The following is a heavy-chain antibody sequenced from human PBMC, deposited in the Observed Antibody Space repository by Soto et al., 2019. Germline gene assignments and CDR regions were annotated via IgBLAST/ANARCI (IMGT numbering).Heavy chain of an antibody. CDR1: GFTFSSYW. Sequence: TGGSLRLSCAASGFTFSSYWMSWVRQAPGKGLEWVANIKQDGSEKYYVDSVKGRFTISRDNAKNSLYLQMNSLRAEDTAVYYCARHTILEWLLLFDYWGQGTLVTVSS. CDR2: IKQDGSEK. J-gene: IGHJ4*02. CDR3: ARHTILEWLLLFDY. V-gene: IGHV3-7*01. D-gene: IGHD3-3*01.